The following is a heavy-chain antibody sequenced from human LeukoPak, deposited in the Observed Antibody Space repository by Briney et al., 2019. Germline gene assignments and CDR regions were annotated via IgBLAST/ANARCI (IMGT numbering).Heavy chain of an antibody. Sequence: GGSLRLSCAASGFTFSDYYMSWIRQAPGKGLEWVSYISSSGSTIYYADSVKGRFTISRDNAKNSLYLQMNSLRVEDTAVYYCAPRVVVITAPFDYWGQGTLVTVSS. J-gene: IGHJ4*02. V-gene: IGHV3-11*04. CDR3: APRVVVITAPFDY. CDR1: GFTFSDYY. D-gene: IGHD2-21*01. CDR2: ISSSGSTI.